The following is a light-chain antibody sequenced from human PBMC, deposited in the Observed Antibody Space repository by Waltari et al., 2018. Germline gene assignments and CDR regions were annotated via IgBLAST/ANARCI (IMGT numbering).Light chain of an antibody. Sequence: QSALTQPASVSGSPGQSITLPCTGTGSDVGGYNYVSWYQQHPGKAPQLMIYDVSKRPSGVSNRFSGSKSGNTASLTISGLQAEDEADYYCSSYTSSSTYVVFGGGTKLTVL. J-gene: IGLJ2*01. CDR2: DVS. CDR1: GSDVGGYNY. CDR3: SSYTSSSTYVV. V-gene: IGLV2-14*01.